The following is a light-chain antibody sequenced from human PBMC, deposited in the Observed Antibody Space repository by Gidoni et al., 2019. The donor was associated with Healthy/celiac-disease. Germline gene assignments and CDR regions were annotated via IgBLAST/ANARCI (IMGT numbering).Light chain of an antibody. CDR3: QQRSNWPQLT. J-gene: IGKJ4*01. Sequence: ELLLPQSPAPLSLSPGERATLSCRASQSVSSYLAWYQQKPGQAPRLLIDDASNRATGIAARCSGSGSGTDFTLTISSLEAEDVAVYYCQQRSNWPQLTFGGGTKVEIK. CDR1: QSVSSY. V-gene: IGKV3-11*01. CDR2: DAS.